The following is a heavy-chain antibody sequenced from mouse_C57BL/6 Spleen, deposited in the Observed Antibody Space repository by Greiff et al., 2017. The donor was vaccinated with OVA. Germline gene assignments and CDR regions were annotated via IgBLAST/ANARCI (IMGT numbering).Heavy chain of an antibody. CDR1: GFTFSSYG. CDR3: ARRYGSSSYFDY. D-gene: IGHD1-1*01. V-gene: IGHV5-6*02. CDR2: ISSGGSYT. J-gene: IGHJ2*01. Sequence: EVMLVESGGDLVKPGGSLKLSCAASGFTFSSYGMSWVRQTPDKRLEWVATISSGGSYTYYPDSVKGRVTISRDNAKNTLYLQMSSLKSEDTAMYYCARRYGSSSYFDYWGQGTTLTVSS.